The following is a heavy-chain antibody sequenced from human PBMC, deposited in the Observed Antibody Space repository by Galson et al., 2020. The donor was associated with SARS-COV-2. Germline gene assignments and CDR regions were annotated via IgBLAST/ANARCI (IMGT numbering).Heavy chain of an antibody. J-gene: IGHJ6*02. D-gene: IGHD6-13*01. CDR3: ARIVVEQQLVHDYYYGMDV. V-gene: IGHV2-70*01. Sequence: TQTLTLTCTFSGFSLSTSGMCVSWIRQPPGKALEWLALIDLDDDKYYSTSLKTRLTISKDTSKNQVVLTMTNMDPVDTATYYCARIVVEQQLVHDYYYGMDVWGQGTTVTVSS. CDR1: GFSLSTSGMC. CDR2: IDLDDDK.